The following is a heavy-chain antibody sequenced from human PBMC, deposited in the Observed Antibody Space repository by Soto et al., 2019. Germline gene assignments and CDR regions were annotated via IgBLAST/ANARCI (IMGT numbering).Heavy chain of an antibody. CDR2: INHSGST. D-gene: IGHD6-6*01. CDR3: VRDLAAPDDY. V-gene: IGHV4-34*01. Sequence: QVQLQQWGAGLLKPSETLSLTCAVYGGSFSGYYWSWIRQPPGKGLEWIGEINHSGSTNYNPSLKSRVTISVDTSKNQFSLKLSSVTAADTAVHYCVRDLAAPDDYWGQGTLVTVSS. J-gene: IGHJ4*02. CDR1: GGSFSGYY.